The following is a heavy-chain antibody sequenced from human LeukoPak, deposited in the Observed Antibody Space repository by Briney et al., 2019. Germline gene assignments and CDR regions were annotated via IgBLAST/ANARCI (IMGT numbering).Heavy chain of an antibody. J-gene: IGHJ3*02. D-gene: IGHD2-2*02. CDR2: IIPIFGTA. Sequence: GASVKVSCKASGGTFSSYAISWVRQAPGQGLEWMGGIIPIFGTANYAQKFQGRVTITADESTSTAYMELSSLRSEDTAVYYCARSNCSSTSCYSGGAFDIWGQGTMVTVSS. CDR3: ARSNCSSTSCYSGGAFDI. V-gene: IGHV1-69*13. CDR1: GGTFSSYA.